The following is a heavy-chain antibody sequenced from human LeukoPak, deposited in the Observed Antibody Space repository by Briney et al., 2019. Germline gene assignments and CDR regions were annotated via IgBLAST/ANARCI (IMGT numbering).Heavy chain of an antibody. CDR3: ARDRNTDFWSGYYTNYFDY. J-gene: IGHJ4*02. V-gene: IGHV3-7*01. D-gene: IGHD3-3*01. CDR1: GFTFSTYW. CDR2: IKQDGSEK. Sequence: GGSLRLSCAASGFTFSTYWMTWVRQAPGKGLEWVANIKQDGSEKYYVDSVEGRFTISRDNAKSSLYLQMNSLRAEDTAVYYCARDRNTDFWSGYYTNYFDYWGQGTLVTVSS.